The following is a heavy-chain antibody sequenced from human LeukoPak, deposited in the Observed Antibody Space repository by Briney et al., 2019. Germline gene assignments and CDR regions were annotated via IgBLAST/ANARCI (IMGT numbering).Heavy chain of an antibody. V-gene: IGHV3-21*01. J-gene: IGHJ4*02. CDR1: GFTFSGYN. CDR3: ARDKGIDH. Sequence: GGSLRLSCAASGFTFSGYNMNWVRQAPGKGLEWVSSISGSGSYIYYADSVKGRFTISREKAKNTLYLQMESLSDEDTAVNYCARDKGIDHWGQGPLVTVSS. CDR2: ISGSGSYI.